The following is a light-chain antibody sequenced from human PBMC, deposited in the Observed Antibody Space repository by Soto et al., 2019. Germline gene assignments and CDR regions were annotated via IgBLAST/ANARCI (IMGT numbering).Light chain of an antibody. Sequence: DIQLTQSPSFLSASIGDRVTITCRASQPISNYLAWYQQKPGQAPELLIYSASTLRNGVPSRFSGSGGGSWTEFSLTIGALQPDDFATYYCLQLNRYPLTFGGGTKVDIK. J-gene: IGKJ4*01. CDR1: QPISNY. CDR2: SAS. V-gene: IGKV1-9*01. CDR3: LQLNRYPLT.